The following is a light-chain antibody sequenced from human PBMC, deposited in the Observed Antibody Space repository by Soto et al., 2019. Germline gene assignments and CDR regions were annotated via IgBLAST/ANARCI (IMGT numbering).Light chain of an antibody. V-gene: IGKV1-5*03. CDR1: QSISSW. Sequence: DIQMTQSPSTLSASVGDRVTITCRASQSISSWLAWYQQKPGKAPKLMIYKASSLESGVPSRFSGSGSGTEFTHTISGLQPDDLATYYCQQYNSFPTFGQGTKVEIK. CDR2: KAS. J-gene: IGKJ1*01. CDR3: QQYNSFPT.